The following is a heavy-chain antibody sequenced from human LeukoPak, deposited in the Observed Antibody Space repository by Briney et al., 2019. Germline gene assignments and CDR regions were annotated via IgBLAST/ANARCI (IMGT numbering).Heavy chain of an antibody. J-gene: IGHJ4*02. CDR2: IYNSGST. CDR1: GGSISRGSYY. Sequence: SQTLSLTCVVSGGSISRGSYYWNWIRQPAGKGLEWMGRIYNSGSTNYNPSLKSRVTISADMSRNQLSLQLTSVTAADTAMYYCARQTFGALYFGSWGQGALVIVSS. V-gene: IGHV4-61*02. D-gene: IGHD3-10*01. CDR3: ARQTFGALYFGS.